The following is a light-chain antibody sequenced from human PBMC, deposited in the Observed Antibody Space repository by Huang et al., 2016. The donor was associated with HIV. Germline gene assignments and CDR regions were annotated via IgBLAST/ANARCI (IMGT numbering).Light chain of an antibody. CDR1: QRINTY. CDR2: AAS. CDR3: QHSFRPLFT. J-gene: IGKJ3*01. V-gene: IGKV1-39*01. Sequence: DIQMTQSPSSLSASVGDSVTITCRASQRINTYVNWYQQKPGKAPKLLIHAASNLQSGVPSRFSGSASGTDFTLTITSLQPEDFATYYCQHSFRPLFTFGPGTKVDIK.